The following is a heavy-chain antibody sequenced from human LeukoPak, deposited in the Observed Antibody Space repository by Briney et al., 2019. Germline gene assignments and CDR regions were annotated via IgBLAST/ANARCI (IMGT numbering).Heavy chain of an antibody. D-gene: IGHD3-22*01. V-gene: IGHV5-51*01. J-gene: IGHJ5*02. CDR3: ARHRTMINWFDP. CDR2: IYPGDSDT. CDR1: GSCFTSYW. Sequence: GASLQISCKGSGSCFTSYWIAWVRQMPEKGLEWMGIIYPGDSDTRYSPSFQGQVTISADRSTSTAYLHWSSLKASDTAMYYCARHRTMINWFDPWGQGTLVTVSS.